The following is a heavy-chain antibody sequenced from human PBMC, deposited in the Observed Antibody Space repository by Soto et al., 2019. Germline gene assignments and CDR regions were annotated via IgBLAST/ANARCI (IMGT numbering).Heavy chain of an antibody. Sequence: QVQLQESGPGLVKPSETLSLTCTVSGGAISSYYWSWIRQPPGKGLEWIGYIYYSVSTNYNPSLKSRVTISVDTSNNLFSRKLSSVTAADTAVYYWARGYGDYVLDYWGQGTLVTVSS. CDR3: ARGYGDYVLDY. CDR2: IYYSVST. D-gene: IGHD4-17*01. V-gene: IGHV4-59*01. J-gene: IGHJ4*02. CDR1: GGAISSYY.